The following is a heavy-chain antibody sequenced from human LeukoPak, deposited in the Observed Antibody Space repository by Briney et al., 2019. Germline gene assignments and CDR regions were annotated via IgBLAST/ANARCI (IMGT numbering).Heavy chain of an antibody. CDR2: ISSSSSYI. Sequence: GGSLRPSCAASGFTFSSYSMNWVRQAPGKGLEWVSSISSSSSYIYYADSVKGRFTISRDNAKNSLYLQMNSLRAEDTAVYYCARVSTAGLSKINNFDYWGQGTLVTVSS. D-gene: IGHD2-2*01. V-gene: IGHV3-21*01. CDR3: ARVSTAGLSKINNFDY. J-gene: IGHJ4*02. CDR1: GFTFSSYS.